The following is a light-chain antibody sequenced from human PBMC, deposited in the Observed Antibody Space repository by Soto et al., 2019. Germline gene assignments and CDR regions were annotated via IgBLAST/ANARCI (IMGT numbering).Light chain of an antibody. CDR1: SSDVGGYNY. V-gene: IGLV2-11*01. CDR3: CSYAGSYTL. CDR2: DVS. J-gene: IGLJ2*01. Sequence: QSALTQPRSVSGSPGQSVAMSCTGTSSDVGGYNYVSWYQQHPGKVPKLMIYDVSKRSPGVPDRFSGSKSGNTASLTISGLQAADEADYYCCSYAGSYTLFGGGTKLTVL.